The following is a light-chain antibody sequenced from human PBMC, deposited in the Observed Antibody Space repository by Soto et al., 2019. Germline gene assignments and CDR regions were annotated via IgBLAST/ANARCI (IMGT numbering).Light chain of an antibody. Sequence: DIQMTQSPSSLSASVGDRVTITCRASETISSYLNWYQQRPGKAPKLLIYAASSLHSGVPSRFGGSGSGTDFTLTITSLQPEDFATYYCQQTYNPPRTFGQGTRL. J-gene: IGKJ1*01. CDR3: QQTYNPPRT. V-gene: IGKV1-39*01. CDR1: ETISSY. CDR2: AAS.